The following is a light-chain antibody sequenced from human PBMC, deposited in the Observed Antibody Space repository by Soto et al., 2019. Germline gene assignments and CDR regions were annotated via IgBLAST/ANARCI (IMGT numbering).Light chain of an antibody. Sequence: DIQMTQSPSTLSASVGDRVTITCRASQSLGSWLAWYQQKPGKAPKLLIFDASSLQRGVPSRFTGSGSVTEFTLTITSLQPDDFATYYCQQYDTFPTFGQGTKVEIK. CDR2: DAS. V-gene: IGKV1-5*01. CDR1: QSLGSW. J-gene: IGKJ1*01. CDR3: QQYDTFPT.